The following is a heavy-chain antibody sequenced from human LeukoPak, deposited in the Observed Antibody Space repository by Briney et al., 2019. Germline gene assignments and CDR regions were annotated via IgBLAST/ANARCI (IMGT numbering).Heavy chain of an antibody. CDR1: GYTFTGYF. D-gene: IGHD5-18*01. CDR2: INPNSGGT. CDR3: ARDPGYSSPRGDY. J-gene: IGHJ4*02. V-gene: IGHV1-2*02. Sequence: ASVKVSCKASGYTFTGYFMHWVRQAPGQGLEWMGWINPNSGGTHYAQKFQGRVTMTRDTSISTAYMELSRLRSDDTAVYYCARDPGYSSPRGDYWGQGTLVTVSS.